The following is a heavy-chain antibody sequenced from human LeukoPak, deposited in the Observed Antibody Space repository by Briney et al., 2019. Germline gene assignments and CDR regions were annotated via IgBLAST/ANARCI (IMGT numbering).Heavy chain of an antibody. J-gene: IGHJ3*02. CDR1: GGSISSYY. Sequence: SETLSLTCSVSGGSISSYYWSWIRQPPGRGLEWIGYNSGSTNYNPSLKSRVTILLDRSKNQFSLKLSSVTAADTAIYYCARGRGYGGNYLRSFDIWGQGTMVTVSS. V-gene: IGHV4-59*08. CDR2: NSGST. CDR3: ARGRGYGGNYLRSFDI. D-gene: IGHD1-26*01.